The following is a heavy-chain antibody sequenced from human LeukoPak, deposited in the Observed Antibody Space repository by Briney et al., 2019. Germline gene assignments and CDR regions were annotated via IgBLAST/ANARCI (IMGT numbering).Heavy chain of an antibody. CDR2: ISSASSYI. CDR3: ARDMYYQESGGFYDFDL. CDR1: GFTVSTNY. D-gene: IGHD3-22*01. V-gene: IGHV3-21*06. J-gene: IGHJ4*02. Sequence: TGGSLRLSCAASGFTVSTNYMNWVRQAPGAGLEWVASISSASSYIYYADSLGGRFTISRDNAKNSVYLQMNSLRAEDTAVYYCARDMYYQESGGFYDFDLWGQGTLVTVSS.